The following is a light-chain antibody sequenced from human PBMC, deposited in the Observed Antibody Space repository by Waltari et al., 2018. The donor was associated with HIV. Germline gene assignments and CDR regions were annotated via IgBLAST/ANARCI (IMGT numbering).Light chain of an antibody. J-gene: IGKJ2*02. Sequence: DIRLTQSPSILSAAIGDEVPISCRASQNVNSWLAWYQQKPGKGPKLLIHTASSSVKGVPSRFSGSGSGTVFTLTINGLQADDFATYYCQQYETCCTFGQGTKL. CDR1: QNVNSW. V-gene: IGKV1-5*03. CDR2: TAS. CDR3: QQYETCCT.